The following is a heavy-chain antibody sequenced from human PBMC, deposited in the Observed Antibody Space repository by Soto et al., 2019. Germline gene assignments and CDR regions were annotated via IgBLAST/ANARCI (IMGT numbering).Heavy chain of an antibody. CDR1: GYTFTNND. Sequence: ASVKVSCKASGYTFTNNDVSWVRQATGQGLEWMGWMNPGSGDTGYARKFQGRVTMTRDISIATAYMELSRLRSDDTAVYYCARTLGYCSSTSCHYGMDVWGQGTTVTVSS. V-gene: IGHV1-8*01. D-gene: IGHD2-2*01. J-gene: IGHJ6*02. CDR3: ARTLGYCSSTSCHYGMDV. CDR2: MNPGSGDT.